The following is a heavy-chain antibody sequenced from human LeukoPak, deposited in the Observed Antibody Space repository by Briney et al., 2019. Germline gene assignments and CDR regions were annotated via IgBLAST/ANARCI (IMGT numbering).Heavy chain of an antibody. J-gene: IGHJ4*02. V-gene: IGHV4-34*01. D-gene: IGHD6-19*01. CDR2: INHSGST. Sequence: PLEPLSLTCAVYGESFRGYYWSWIRQPPGKGLEWIGEINHSGSTHYNPSLKSRVAISVDTSKNQLSLNLSSVTAADTAVYYCARGRGSSGGYNDYGGQGPLVTVSS. CDR3: ARGRGSSGGYNDY. CDR1: GESFRGYY.